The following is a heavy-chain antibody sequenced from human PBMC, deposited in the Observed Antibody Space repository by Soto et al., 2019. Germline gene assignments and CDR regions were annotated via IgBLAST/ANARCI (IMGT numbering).Heavy chain of an antibody. J-gene: IGHJ4*02. V-gene: IGHV1-69*01. Sequence: QVQLVQSGAEVKKPGSSVKVSCKASGGTFSSYAISWVRQAPGQGLEWMGGIIPIFGTANYAQKFQGRVTITADESTSTAYMELSSLRSEDMAVYYCARGADTAMVRIPYYFDYWGQGTLVTVSS. CDR1: GGTFSSYA. CDR3: ARGADTAMVRIPYYFDY. D-gene: IGHD5-18*01. CDR2: IIPIFGTA.